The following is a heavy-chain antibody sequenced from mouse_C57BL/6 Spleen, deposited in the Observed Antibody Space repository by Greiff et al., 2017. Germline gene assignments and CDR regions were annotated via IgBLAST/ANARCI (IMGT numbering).Heavy chain of an antibody. Sequence: QVQLQQPGAELVKPGASVKMSCKASGYTFTSSWITWVKQRPGQGLEWIGDIYPGSGSTNYNEKFKSKATLTVDTSSSTAYLQLSSLTSEDSAVYYCALDSSDYFDYWGQGTTLTVSS. CDR3: ALDSSDYFDY. J-gene: IGHJ2*01. V-gene: IGHV1-55*01. CDR2: IYPGSGST. D-gene: IGHD3-2*02. CDR1: GYTFTSSW.